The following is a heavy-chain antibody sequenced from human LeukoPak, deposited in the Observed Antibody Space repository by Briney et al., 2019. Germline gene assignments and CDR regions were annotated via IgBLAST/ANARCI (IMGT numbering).Heavy chain of an antibody. CDR2: IIPIFGTA. Sequence: GSSVKVSCKASGGTXSSYAISGVRQAPGQGLEWMGGIIPIFGTANYAQKFQGRVTITADESTSTAYMELSSLRSEDTAVYYCARDRRCSSTSCYYFDYWGQGTLVTVSS. CDR1: GGTXSSYA. V-gene: IGHV1-69*01. D-gene: IGHD2-2*01. J-gene: IGHJ4*02. CDR3: ARDRRCSSTSCYYFDY.